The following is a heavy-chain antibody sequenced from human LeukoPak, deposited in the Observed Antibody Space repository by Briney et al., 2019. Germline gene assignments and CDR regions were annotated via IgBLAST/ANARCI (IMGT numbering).Heavy chain of an antibody. CDR2: ISYDGSNK. J-gene: IGHJ4*02. V-gene: IGHV3-30*04. CDR3: ARGVRIAVAGNIDY. CDR1: GFTFRSYA. Sequence: GGSLRLSCAASGFTFRSYAMHWVRQAPGKGLEWEAAISYDGSNKKYADSVKGRFTISRDNSKNTLYLQMNSLRAEDTAVYYCARGVRIAVAGNIDYWGQGTLVAVSS. D-gene: IGHD6-19*01.